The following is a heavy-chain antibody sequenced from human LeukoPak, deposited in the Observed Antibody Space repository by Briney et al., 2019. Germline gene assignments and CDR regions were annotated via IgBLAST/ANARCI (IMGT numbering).Heavy chain of an antibody. J-gene: IGHJ4*02. V-gene: IGHV3-23*01. D-gene: IGHD2-15*01. Sequence: PGGSLRLSCAASGFTFGSFAMSWVRQAPGKGLEWVSSISASGGSTYYADYVKGRFTRSRDNSKNTLYLQMNSLRAEDTAVYHCANLLGYCSGGTCYEKYWGQGTLVTVSS. CDR3: ANLLGYCSGGTCYEKY. CDR2: ISASGGST. CDR1: GFTFGSFA.